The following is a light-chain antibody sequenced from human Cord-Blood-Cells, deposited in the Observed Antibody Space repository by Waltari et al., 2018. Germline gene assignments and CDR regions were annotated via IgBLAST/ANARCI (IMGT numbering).Light chain of an antibody. Sequence: EFESTQFQATLSSSPGQTATLSCRASQSVSSYLAWYQQKPGQAPRLLIYDASNRATGIPARFSGSGSGTDFTLTISSLEPEDFAVYYCQQRSNWPTFGGGTKVEIK. J-gene: IGKJ4*01. CDR3: QQRSNWPT. V-gene: IGKV3-11*01. CDR1: QSVSSY. CDR2: DAS.